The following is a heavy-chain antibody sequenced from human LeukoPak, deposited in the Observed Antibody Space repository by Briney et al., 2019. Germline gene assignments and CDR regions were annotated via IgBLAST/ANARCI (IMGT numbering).Heavy chain of an antibody. V-gene: IGHV4-59*01. Sequence: SETLSLTCTVSGGSISSYYWSWIRQPPGKGPEWIGYIYYSGSTDSNPSLKSRVTISVDTSKNQFSLKLRSVTAADTAVYYCAKRPRNDIFTGTPFDYWGQGILVTVSS. J-gene: IGHJ4*02. CDR1: GGSISSYY. CDR3: AKRPRNDIFTGTPFDY. D-gene: IGHD3-9*01. CDR2: IYYSGST.